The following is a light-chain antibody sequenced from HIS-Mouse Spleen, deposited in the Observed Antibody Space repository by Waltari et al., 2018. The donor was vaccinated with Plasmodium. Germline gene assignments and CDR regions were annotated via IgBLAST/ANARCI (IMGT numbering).Light chain of an antibody. CDR2: AAS. CDR1: QGISRY. V-gene: IGKV1-8*01. Sequence: AIRMTQSPSSFSASTGDRVTITCRASQGISRYLAWYQQKPGKAPKLLIYAASTLQSGVPSRFSGSGSGTDFTLTISCPQSEDFATYYCQQYYSYPPLTFGGGTKVEIK. CDR3: QQYYSYPPLT. J-gene: IGKJ4*01.